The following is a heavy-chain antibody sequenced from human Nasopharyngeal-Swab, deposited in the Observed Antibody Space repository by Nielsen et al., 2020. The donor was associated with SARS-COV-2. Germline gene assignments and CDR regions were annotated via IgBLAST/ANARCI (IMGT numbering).Heavy chain of an antibody. CDR3: ARGGLVEMATKEGFDY. Sequence: LRLSCTVSGGSISSYYWSWIRQPAGKGLEWIGRIYTSGSTNYNPSLKSRVTMSVDTSKNQFSLKLSSVTAADTAVYYCARGGLVEMATKEGFDYWGQGTLVTVSS. CDR2: IYTSGST. D-gene: IGHD5-24*01. V-gene: IGHV4-4*07. CDR1: GGSISSYY. J-gene: IGHJ4*02.